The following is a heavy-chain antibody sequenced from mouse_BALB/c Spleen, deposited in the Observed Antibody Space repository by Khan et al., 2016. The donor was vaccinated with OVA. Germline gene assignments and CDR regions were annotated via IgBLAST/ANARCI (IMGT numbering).Heavy chain of an antibody. CDR1: GYTFTSYW. V-gene: IGHV1S81*02. Sequence: QVQLQQPGAELVKAGASVKMSCKASGYTFTSYWMHWVKQRLGQGLEWFAETNPTNGRTYYNEKFKRQATLTVDKSSSTAYMLLSGPTFEDSAVYYCARIKKIVATYFDYWGQGTTLTVSS. D-gene: IGHD1-1*01. CDR3: ARIKKIVATYFDY. CDR2: TNPTNGRT. J-gene: IGHJ2*01.